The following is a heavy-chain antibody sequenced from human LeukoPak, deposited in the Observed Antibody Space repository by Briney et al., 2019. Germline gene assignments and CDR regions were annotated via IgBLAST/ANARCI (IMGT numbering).Heavy chain of an antibody. D-gene: IGHD1-26*01. V-gene: IGHV4-4*07. CDR1: GGSISSYY. CDR2: IYSSGST. J-gene: IGHJ4*02. Sequence: SETLSLTCTASGGSISSYYWTWIRQPAGKGLEWIWRIYSSGSTTYNPSLKSRVTMSVYTSKNQFSLKLSSVTAADTAVYYCASYSGSYAYYGYWGQGTLVTVSS. CDR3: ASYSGSYAYYGY.